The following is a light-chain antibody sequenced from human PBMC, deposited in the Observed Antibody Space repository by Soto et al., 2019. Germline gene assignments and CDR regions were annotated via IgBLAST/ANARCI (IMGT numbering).Light chain of an antibody. V-gene: IGKV1-39*01. J-gene: IGKJ4*01. CDR1: QTIITY. CDR2: AAS. CDR3: HQRHAPIT. Sequence: DIQMTQSPSSLSASVGDRVTITCRASQTIITYINWYQQKPGEAPNLLIYAASTLQRGVPSRFSCSGSGTYFTLAISSLQPEDSATYDCHQRHAPITFGGGTKV.